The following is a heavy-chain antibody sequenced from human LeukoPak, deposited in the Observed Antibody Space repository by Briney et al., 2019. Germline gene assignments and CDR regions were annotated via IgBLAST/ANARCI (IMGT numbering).Heavy chain of an antibody. J-gene: IGHJ3*02. CDR2: IYSGGST. D-gene: IGHD4-17*01. Sequence: QTGGSLRLSCAASEFTFSSYAMSWVRQAPGKGLEWDSFIYSGGSTYYADSVKGRFTISRDNSENTLYLQMNSLRAEDTAVYYCAKRDRTVTHAFDIWGQGTMVTVSS. V-gene: IGHV3-23*03. CDR1: EFTFSSYA. CDR3: AKRDRTVTHAFDI.